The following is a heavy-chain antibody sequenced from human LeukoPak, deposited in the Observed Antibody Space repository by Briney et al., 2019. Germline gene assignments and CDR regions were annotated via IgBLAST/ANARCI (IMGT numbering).Heavy chain of an antibody. CDR2: INQDGSEK. CDR1: GFTFSSYW. CDR3: AIYGSGGSCFRN. Sequence: QPGGSLRLSCAASGFTFSSYWMSWVRQTPGKGLEWVSNINQDGSEKYYVDSVKGRFTISRDNAKNSLYLQMNSLRAEDTAVYYCAIYGSGGSCFRNWGQGTLVTVSS. J-gene: IGHJ4*02. D-gene: IGHD2-15*01. V-gene: IGHV3-7*05.